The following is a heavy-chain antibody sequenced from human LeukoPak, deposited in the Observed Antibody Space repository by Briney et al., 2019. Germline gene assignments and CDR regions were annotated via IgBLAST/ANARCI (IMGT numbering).Heavy chain of an antibody. CDR2: INPSGGST. CDR1: GGTFSSYA. J-gene: IGHJ4*02. CDR3: ARVSDYGGTFHPP. D-gene: IGHD4-23*01. Sequence: ASVKVSCKASGGTFSSYAISWVRQAPGQGLEWMGIINPSGGSTSYAQKLQGRVTMTTDTSTSTAYMELRSLRSDDTAVYYCARVSDYGGTFHPPWGQGTLVTVSS. V-gene: IGHV1-46*01.